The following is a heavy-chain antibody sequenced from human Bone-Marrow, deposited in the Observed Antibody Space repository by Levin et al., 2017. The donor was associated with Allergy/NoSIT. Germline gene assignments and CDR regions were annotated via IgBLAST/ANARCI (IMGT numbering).Heavy chain of an antibody. Sequence: ASVKVSCKASGYTFTGYYMHWVRQAPGQGLEWMGWINPNSGGTNYAQKFQGRVTMTRDTSISTAYMELSRLRSDDTAVYYCARDGPTITMVRGALGLNWFDPWGQGTLVTVSS. V-gene: IGHV1-2*02. CDR2: INPNSGGT. CDR3: ARDGPTITMVRGALGLNWFDP. D-gene: IGHD3-10*01. CDR1: GYTFTGYY. J-gene: IGHJ5*02.